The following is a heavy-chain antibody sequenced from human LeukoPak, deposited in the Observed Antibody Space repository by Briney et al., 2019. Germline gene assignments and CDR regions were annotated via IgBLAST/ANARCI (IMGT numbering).Heavy chain of an antibody. J-gene: IGHJ6*02. V-gene: IGHV1-2*02. CDR3: ARFRRVRGYYGMDV. D-gene: IGHD3-10*01. Sequence: ASVKVSCKASGYTFTGYYMHWVRQAPGQGLEWMGWINPNSGGTNYAQKCQGRVTMTRDTSISTAYMELSRLRSDDTAVYYCARFRRVRGYYGMDVWGQGTAVTVSS. CDR2: INPNSGGT. CDR1: GYTFTGYY.